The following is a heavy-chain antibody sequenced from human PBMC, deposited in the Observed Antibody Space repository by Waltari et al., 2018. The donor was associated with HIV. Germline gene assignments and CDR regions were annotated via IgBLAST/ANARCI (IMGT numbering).Heavy chain of an antibody. CDR2: INPDNGGT. Sequence: QVQLVQSGAEVKKPGASVMISCKASGYTFTGYYMHWVRQAPGQGLEWMGWINPDNGGTKDAQKFQDRVTMTRDTSISTAYMELSMLRSDDTAVYYCARDICNGGSCYSYYFDYWGQGTLVTVSS. D-gene: IGHD2-15*01. J-gene: IGHJ4*02. V-gene: IGHV1-2*02. CDR3: ARDICNGGSCYSYYFDY. CDR1: GYTFTGYY.